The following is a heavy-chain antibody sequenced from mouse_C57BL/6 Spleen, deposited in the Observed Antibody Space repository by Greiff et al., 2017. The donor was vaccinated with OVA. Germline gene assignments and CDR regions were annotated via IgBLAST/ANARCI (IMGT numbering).Heavy chain of an antibody. Sequence: QVQLQQPGAELVKPGASVKMSCKASGYTFTSYWITWVKQRPGQGLEWIGDIYPGSGSTNYNEKFKSKATLTVDTSSSTAYMQLSSLTSEDSAVYYCARGDYSPSPFAYWGQGTLVTVSA. V-gene: IGHV1-55*01. D-gene: IGHD2-12*01. CDR3: ARGDYSPSPFAY. CDR2: IYPGSGST. CDR1: GYTFTSYW. J-gene: IGHJ3*01.